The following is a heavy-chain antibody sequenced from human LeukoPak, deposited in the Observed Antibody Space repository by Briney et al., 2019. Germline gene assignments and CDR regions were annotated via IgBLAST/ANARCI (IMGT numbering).Heavy chain of an antibody. CDR3: ARDRRELLWVDIEDY. D-gene: IGHD3-10*01. CDR1: GYTFFNYG. CDR2: ISAYNGNT. V-gene: IGHV1-18*01. J-gene: IGHJ4*02. Sequence: EASVKVSCKASGYTFFNYGISWVRQAPGQGLEWMGWISAYNGNTNYAQKPQGRVTMTTDTSTSTAYMELRSLRSDDTAVYYCARDRRELLWVDIEDYWGQGTLVTVSS.